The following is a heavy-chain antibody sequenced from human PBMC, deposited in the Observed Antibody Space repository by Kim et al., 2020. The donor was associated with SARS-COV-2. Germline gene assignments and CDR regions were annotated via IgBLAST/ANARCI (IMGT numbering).Heavy chain of an antibody. CDR1: GGSFSGYY. V-gene: IGHV4-34*01. J-gene: IGHJ4*02. D-gene: IGHD3-16*02. CDR2: INHSGST. CDR3: ARGWAMITFGGVIVKSYFDY. Sequence: SETLSLTCAVYGGSFSGYYWSWIRQPPGKGLEWIGEINHSGSTNYNPSLKSRVTISVDTSKNQFSLKLSSVTAADTAVYYCARGWAMITFGGVIVKSYFDYWGQGTLVTVSS.